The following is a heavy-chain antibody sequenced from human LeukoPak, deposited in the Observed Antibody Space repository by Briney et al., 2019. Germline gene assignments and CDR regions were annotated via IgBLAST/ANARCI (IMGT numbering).Heavy chain of an antibody. V-gene: IGHV1-58*02. Sequence: AVKVSCKASGFTFTSSAMQWVRQARGQRLEWIGWIVVGSGNTNYAQKFQERVTITRDMSTSTAYMELSSLRSEDTAVYYCGSQGSSGYHYWGQGTLVTVSS. CDR3: GSQGSSGYHY. J-gene: IGHJ4*02. D-gene: IGHD3-22*01. CDR1: GFTFTSSA. CDR2: IVVGSGNT.